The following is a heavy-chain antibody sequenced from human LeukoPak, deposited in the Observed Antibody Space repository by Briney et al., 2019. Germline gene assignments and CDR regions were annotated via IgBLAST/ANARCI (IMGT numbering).Heavy chain of an antibody. D-gene: IGHD6-13*01. CDR2: IIPIFGTA. V-gene: IGHV1-69*05. CDR3: AKSPLRYSSSWYPLFFDY. Sequence: ASVKASCKASGGTFSSYAISWVRQAPGQGLEWMGGIIPIFGTANYAQKFQGRVTITTDESTSTAYMELSSLRSEDTAVYYCAKSPLRYSSSWYPLFFDYWGQGTLVTVSS. J-gene: IGHJ4*02. CDR1: GGTFSSYA.